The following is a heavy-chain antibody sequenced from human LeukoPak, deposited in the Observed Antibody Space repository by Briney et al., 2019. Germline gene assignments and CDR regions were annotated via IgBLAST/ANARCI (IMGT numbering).Heavy chain of an antibody. V-gene: IGHV3-21*01. Sequence: GGSLRLSCAASGFTFSSYSMNWVRQAPGKGLEWVSSISSSSSYIYYADSVKGRFTISRDNAKNSLYPQMNSLRAEDTAVYYCAIIQGVIGPNGYWGQGTLVTGSS. D-gene: IGHD3-10*01. CDR2: ISSSSSYI. J-gene: IGHJ4*02. CDR3: AIIQGVIGPNGY. CDR1: GFTFSSYS.